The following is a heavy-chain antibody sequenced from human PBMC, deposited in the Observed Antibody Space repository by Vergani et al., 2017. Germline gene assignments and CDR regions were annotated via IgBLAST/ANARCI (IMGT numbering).Heavy chain of an antibody. J-gene: IGHJ5*02. D-gene: IGHD3-10*01. V-gene: IGHV4-59*01. CDR2: FYYSGST. CDR1: GGSISSYY. Sequence: QVQLQESGPGLVKPSETLSLTCTVSGGSISSYYWSWIRQPPGKGLEWIGCFYYSGSTNYNPSLKSRVTISVDTSKNQFSLKLSSVTSADTAVYYCARAGFTAGELAPLGWFDPWGQGTLVTVSS. CDR3: ARAGFTAGELAPLGWFDP.